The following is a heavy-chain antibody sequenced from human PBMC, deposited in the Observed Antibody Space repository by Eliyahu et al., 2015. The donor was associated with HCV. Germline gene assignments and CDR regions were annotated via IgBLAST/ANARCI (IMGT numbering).Heavy chain of an antibody. CDR1: GYTFTNYR. D-gene: IGHD3-10*01. CDR2: MNPDGGAR. CDR3: VRGIDHDAATTYYRARWDFYFDY. V-gene: IGHV1-46*03. J-gene: IGHJ4*02. Sequence: VQLVQSGAEVKKVGASVRLSCKASGYTFTNYRMHWVRQAHGQGLEWLGIMNPDGGARLYAQRFEDRVTMTSDMSTATAYMELTNLRSDDTAVYYCVRGIDHDAATTYYRARWDFYFDYWGQGTPLTVSS.